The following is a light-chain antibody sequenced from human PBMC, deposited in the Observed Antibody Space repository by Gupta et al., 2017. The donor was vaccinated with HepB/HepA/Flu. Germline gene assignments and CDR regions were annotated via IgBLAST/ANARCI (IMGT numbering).Light chain of an antibody. Sequence: DSQMTQSPSSLSASVGDRVTITCRASQGISSSLSWYQQKPGTAPKLLIYRALSSQSGVPSRFSGSGSGTDFTLTITSLQPEDSATYFCQQTYGTPYTFGQGSQLEIK. V-gene: IGKV1-39*01. J-gene: IGKJ2*01. CDR3: QQTYGTPYT. CDR1: QGISSS. CDR2: RAL.